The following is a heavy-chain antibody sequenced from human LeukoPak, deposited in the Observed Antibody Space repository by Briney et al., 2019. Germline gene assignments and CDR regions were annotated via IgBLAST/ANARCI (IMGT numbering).Heavy chain of an antibody. CDR1: GFTFSSYD. CDR2: IGVAANT. V-gene: IGHV3-13*01. CDR3: ATNVGYYDSSGYPDY. Sequence: GGSLRLSCAASGFTFSSYDMHWVRQATGKGLEWVSAIGVAANTFYSGSVKGRFTISRENAKNSLYLLMSSLRAEDTAVYYCATNVGYYDSSGYPDYWGQGTLVTVSS. D-gene: IGHD3-22*01. J-gene: IGHJ4*02.